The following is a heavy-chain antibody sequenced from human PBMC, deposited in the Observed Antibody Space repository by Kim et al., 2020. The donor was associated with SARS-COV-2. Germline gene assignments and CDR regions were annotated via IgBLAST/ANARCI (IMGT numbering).Heavy chain of an antibody. D-gene: IGHD3-10*01. J-gene: IGHJ4*02. CDR1: GFTFSSYW. V-gene: IGHV3-74*01. Sequence: GGSLRLSCAASGFTFSSYWMAWVRQVPGKGLVWVSRINADGSNIAYADSVKGRFTISRDNAKNTLYLQVNTLRAEDTAVYYCTSHRAGAFDYWGQGTLVTVSS. CDR3: TSHRAGAFDY. CDR2: INADGSNI.